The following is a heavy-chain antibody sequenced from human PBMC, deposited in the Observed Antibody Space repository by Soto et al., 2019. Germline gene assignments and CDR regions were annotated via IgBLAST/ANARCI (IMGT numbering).Heavy chain of an antibody. J-gene: IGHJ4*02. D-gene: IGHD3-22*01. CDR1: GYTFITYG. CDR2: ISTYNGNT. Sequence: QVQLVQSGAEVKKPVASVKVSCKASGYTFITYGVSWVRQAPGQGLDWLGWISTYNGNTRYAERLQGRVTMTTDTTTNTAYKELRNLRSDDTAVYYCARGPTDYYDNSANYFLDYWGQGTLVTVSS. CDR3: ARGPTDYYDNSANYFLDY. V-gene: IGHV1-18*01.